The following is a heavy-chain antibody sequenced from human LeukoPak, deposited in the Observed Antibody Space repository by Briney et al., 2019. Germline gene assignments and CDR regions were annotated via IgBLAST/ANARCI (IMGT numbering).Heavy chain of an antibody. J-gene: IGHJ2*01. CDR1: GGSISSYY. V-gene: IGHV4-59*08. D-gene: IGHD4-17*01. CDR3: ARSYGDYVDWYFDL. Sequence: PSETLSLTCTVSGGSISSYYWSWIRQPPGKGLEWIGYIYYSGSTNYNPSLKSRVTISVDTSKNQFSLKLSSVTAADTAVYYCARSYGDYVDWYFDLWGRGTLVTVSS. CDR2: IYYSGST.